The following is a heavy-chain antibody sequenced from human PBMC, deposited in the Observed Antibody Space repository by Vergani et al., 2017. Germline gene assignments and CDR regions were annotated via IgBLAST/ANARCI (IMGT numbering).Heavy chain of an antibody. J-gene: IGHJ3*02. Sequence: EVQLVESGGGLVKPGGSLRLSCAASGFTFSSYSMNWVRQAPGEGLEWVSSISSSSSYIYYADSVKGRFTISRDNAKNSLYLQMNSLRAEDTAVYYCARDLQLANDAFDIWGQGTMVTVSS. CDR1: GFTFSSYS. CDR3: ARDLQLANDAFDI. CDR2: ISSSSSYI. V-gene: IGHV3-21*01. D-gene: IGHD1-1*01.